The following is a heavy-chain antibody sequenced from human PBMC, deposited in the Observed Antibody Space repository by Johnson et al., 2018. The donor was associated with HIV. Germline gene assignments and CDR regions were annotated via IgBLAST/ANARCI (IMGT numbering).Heavy chain of an antibody. Sequence: EVQLVESGGGLVQPGGSLRLSCAASGFTVSSNYMTWVRQAPGKGLEWVSILYSGGNTYYADSVKGRFTISRDNSKNTLYLQMNSLRAEDTAVYYCAGLGGSHDAFDIWGQGTMVTVSS. J-gene: IGHJ3*02. V-gene: IGHV3-66*01. CDR2: LYSGGNT. D-gene: IGHD1-26*01. CDR1: GFTVSSNY. CDR3: AGLGGSHDAFDI.